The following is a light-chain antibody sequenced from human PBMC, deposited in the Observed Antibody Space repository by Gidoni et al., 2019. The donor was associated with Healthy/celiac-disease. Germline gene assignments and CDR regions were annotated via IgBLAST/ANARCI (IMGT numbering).Light chain of an antibody. V-gene: IGKV1-33*01. CDR3: QQYDNLPPLT. J-gene: IGKJ4*01. Sequence: DIQMTQSPSSLSASVGDRVTITSQARQDIRNYLNWYQQKTGKDPKLLIYEASNLETGVPSRFSGSGSGTDFTFTISSLQPEDIETYYCQQYDNLPPLTFGGGTKVEIK. CDR1: QDIRNY. CDR2: EAS.